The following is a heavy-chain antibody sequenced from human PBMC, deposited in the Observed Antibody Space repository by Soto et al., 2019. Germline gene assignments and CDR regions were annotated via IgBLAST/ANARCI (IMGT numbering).Heavy chain of an antibody. V-gene: IGHV3-23*01. CDR2: IRGDAGST. CDR3: VKGAWLDY. J-gene: IGHJ4*02. CDR1: GFTFSTFD. Sequence: EVQLLESGGGLVQPGGSLRLSCAASGFTFSTFDMTWVRQAPGKGLEWVSLIRGDAGSTYYADSVKGRFTISSDISKNTLYLQMNSLRAEDTAVYFCVKGAWLDYWGQGNMVTVSS.